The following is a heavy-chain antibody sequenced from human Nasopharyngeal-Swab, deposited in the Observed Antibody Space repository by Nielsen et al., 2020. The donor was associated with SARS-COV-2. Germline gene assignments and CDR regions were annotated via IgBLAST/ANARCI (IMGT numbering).Heavy chain of an antibody. CDR1: GGSFSGYY. D-gene: IGHD2-15*01. Sequence: GSLRLSCAVSGGSFSGYYWSWIRQPPGKGLEWIGEINHSGSTNYNPSLKSRVTISVDTSKNQFSLKLSSVTAADTAVYYCARGPLPRYCSGGSCYSRYYYYMDVWGKGTTVTVSS. V-gene: IGHV4-34*01. CDR2: INHSGST. CDR3: ARGPLPRYCSGGSCYSRYYYYMDV. J-gene: IGHJ6*03.